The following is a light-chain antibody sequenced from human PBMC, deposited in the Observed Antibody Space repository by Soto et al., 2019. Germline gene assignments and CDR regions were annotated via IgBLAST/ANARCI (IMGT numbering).Light chain of an antibody. V-gene: IGKV3-15*01. J-gene: IGKJ4*01. CDR3: QQYNDWPPLT. CDR2: DAS. Sequence: EIMMTQSPATVSVYPGERATLSCRASQSIRTNVSWYQQKPGQALRLLIYDASTRATGLSSRFSGSGSGTEFTLTISSLQSEDVATYYCQQYNDWPPLTFGGGTRLEI. CDR1: QSIRTN.